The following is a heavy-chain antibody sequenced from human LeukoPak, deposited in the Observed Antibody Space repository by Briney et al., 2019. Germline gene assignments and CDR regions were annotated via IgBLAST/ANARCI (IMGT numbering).Heavy chain of an antibody. Sequence: SETLSLTCTVSGGSISSYYWSWIRQPPGKGLEWIGYIYYSGSTNYNPSLKSRVTISVDRSKNQFSLKLSSVTAADTAVYYCARGDFWSGYYFDYWGQGTLVTVSS. CDR3: ARGDFWSGYYFDY. V-gene: IGHV4-59*12. J-gene: IGHJ4*02. CDR1: GGSISSYY. CDR2: IYYSGST. D-gene: IGHD3-3*01.